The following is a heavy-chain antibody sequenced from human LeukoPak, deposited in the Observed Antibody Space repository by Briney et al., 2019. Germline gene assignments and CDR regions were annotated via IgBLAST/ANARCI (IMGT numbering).Heavy chain of an antibody. CDR2: ISSSSSYI. Sequence: GGSLRLSCAASGFTFSSYNMNWVRQAPGKGLEWVSSISSSSSYIYYADSVKGRFTISRDNAKNSLYLQMNSLRAEDTALYYCARDVLTGYSPYYYYGVDVWGQGTAVPVSS. V-gene: IGHV3-21*01. CDR3: ARDVLTGYSPYYYYGVDV. J-gene: IGHJ6*02. D-gene: IGHD3-9*01. CDR1: GFTFSSYN.